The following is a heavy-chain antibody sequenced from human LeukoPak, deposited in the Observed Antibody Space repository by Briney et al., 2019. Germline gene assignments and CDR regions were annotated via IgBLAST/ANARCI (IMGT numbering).Heavy chain of an antibody. D-gene: IGHD3-3*01. CDR2: IRYDGSNK. J-gene: IGHJ4*02. CDR1: GFTFSSFG. CDR3: AKNHKAVTISGVPSQGY. V-gene: IGHV3-30*02. Sequence: GGSLRLSCAASGFTFSSFGMHWVRQAPGKGLEWVAFIRYDGSNKYYADSVEGRFTISRDDSKNTLYLQMSGLRTEDTAVYYCAKNHKAVTISGVPSQGYWGQGTLVTVSS.